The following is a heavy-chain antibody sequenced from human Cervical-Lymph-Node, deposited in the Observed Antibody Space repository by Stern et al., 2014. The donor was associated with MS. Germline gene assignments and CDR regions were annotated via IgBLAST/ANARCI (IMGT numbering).Heavy chain of an antibody. CDR2: ISGSGATT. V-gene: IGHV3-23*04. J-gene: IGHJ4*02. CDR3: AKKSRPVSTAKDFDS. D-gene: IGHD5/OR15-5a*01. CDR1: GFTFSTFA. Sequence: EMQLVESGGGLVQPGGSLRLSCATSGFTFSTFAMNWVRQAPGKGLEWLSIISGSGATTFYADSVKGRFTISRDNSRNTLYLQMNSLRVGDTAVYFCAKKSRPVSTAKDFDSWGQGTLVTVSS.